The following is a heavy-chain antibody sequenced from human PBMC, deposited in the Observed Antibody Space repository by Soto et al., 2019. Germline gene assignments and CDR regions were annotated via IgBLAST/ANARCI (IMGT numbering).Heavy chain of an antibody. CDR2: IATAGNT. Sequence: EVQLVESGGGLVQPGGSLRLSCAASGFIFSDHDMHWVRQPTGKPLEWVSTIATAGNTYYAGSVKGRVTISRDNAKHSLYLQMNSLRAGDTAVYYCARGYYYASGSLIDYWGQGTLVTVSS. J-gene: IGHJ4*02. V-gene: IGHV3-13*01. D-gene: IGHD3-10*01. CDR1: GFIFSDHD. CDR3: ARGYYYASGSLIDY.